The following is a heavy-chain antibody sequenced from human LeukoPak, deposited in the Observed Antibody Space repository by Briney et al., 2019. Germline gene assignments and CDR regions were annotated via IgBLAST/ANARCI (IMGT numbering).Heavy chain of an antibody. Sequence: GASVKVSCKASGYTFTSYAMHWVRQAPGQRLEWMGWINAGNGNTKYSQKFQGRVTITRDTSASTAYMELSSLRSEDTAVYYCARHSYYYDSSGHSSHDAFDIWGQGTMVTVSS. CDR2: INAGNGNT. CDR1: GYTFTSYA. J-gene: IGHJ3*02. V-gene: IGHV1-3*01. D-gene: IGHD3-22*01. CDR3: ARHSYYYDSSGHSSHDAFDI.